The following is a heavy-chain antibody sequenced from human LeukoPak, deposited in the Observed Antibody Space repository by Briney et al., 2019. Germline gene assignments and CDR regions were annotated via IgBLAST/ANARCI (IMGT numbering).Heavy chain of an antibody. V-gene: IGHV3-64D*06. Sequence: GGSLSLSCSASGFTFSSYAMHWVRQAPGKGLEYVSSISSNGGSTYYADSVKGRFTISRDNSKNTLFLQMSSLRTEDTAVYYCASPYSGYHYNFHHWGQGTLVTVSS. D-gene: IGHD5-12*01. J-gene: IGHJ4*02. CDR1: GFTFSSYA. CDR3: ASPYSGYHYNFHH. CDR2: ISSNGGST.